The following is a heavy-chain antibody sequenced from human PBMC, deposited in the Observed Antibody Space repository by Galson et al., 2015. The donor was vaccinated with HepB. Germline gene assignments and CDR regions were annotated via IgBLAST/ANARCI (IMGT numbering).Heavy chain of an antibody. Sequence: SVKVSCKASGGTFSSYAISWVRQAPGQGLEWMGGIIPIFGTANYAQKFQGRVTITADESTSTAYMELSSLRSEDTAVYYCARSLDGCSSTSCYAYYYYYMDVWGKGTTVTVSS. D-gene: IGHD2-2*01. CDR1: GGTFSSYA. J-gene: IGHJ6*03. V-gene: IGHV1-69*13. CDR2: IIPIFGTA. CDR3: ARSLDGCSSTSCYAYYYYYMDV.